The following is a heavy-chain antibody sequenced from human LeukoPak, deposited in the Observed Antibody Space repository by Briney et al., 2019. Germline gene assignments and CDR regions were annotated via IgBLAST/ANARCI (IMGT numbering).Heavy chain of an antibody. D-gene: IGHD7-27*01. J-gene: IGHJ4*02. CDR1: GFTFSSYS. V-gene: IGHV3-48*02. CDR2: IRSSDTLI. Sequence: GGSLRLSCAASGFTFSSYSMNWVRQAPGKGLGWVSYIRSSDTLIYYADSVEGRFTISTDNAKNSLYLQMNSLRDEDTAVYYCARDKNWGFDYWGQGTLVTVSS. CDR3: ARDKNWGFDY.